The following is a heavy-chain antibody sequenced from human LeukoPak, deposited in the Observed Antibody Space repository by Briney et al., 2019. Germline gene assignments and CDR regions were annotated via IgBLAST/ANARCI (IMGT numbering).Heavy chain of an antibody. V-gene: IGHV4-39*01. J-gene: IGHJ4*02. CDR1: GGSISSSSYY. CDR2: IYYSGST. Sequence: SETLSLTCTVSGGSISSSSYYWGWIRQPPGKGLEWIGSIYYSGSTYYNPSLKSRVTISVDTSKNQFSLKLSSVTAADTAVYYCARRVVVVAATGLSYYFDYWGQGTLVTVSS. CDR3: ARRVVVVAATGLSYYFDY. D-gene: IGHD2-15*01.